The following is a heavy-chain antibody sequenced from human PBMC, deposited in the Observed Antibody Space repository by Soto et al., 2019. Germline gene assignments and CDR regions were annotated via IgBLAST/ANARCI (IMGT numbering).Heavy chain of an antibody. V-gene: IGHV3-74*01. CDR2: INSDGSST. D-gene: IGHD4-17*01. Sequence: GGSLRLSCAASGFTFSSYWMHWVRQAPGKGLVWVSRINSDGSSTSYADSVKGRFTISRDNAKNTLYLQMNSLRAEDTAVYYCARGPEQLDSWYDYGEPPYYYYGMDVWGQGTTVTVSS. CDR1: GFTFSSYW. CDR3: ARGPEQLDSWYDYGEPPYYYYGMDV. J-gene: IGHJ6*02.